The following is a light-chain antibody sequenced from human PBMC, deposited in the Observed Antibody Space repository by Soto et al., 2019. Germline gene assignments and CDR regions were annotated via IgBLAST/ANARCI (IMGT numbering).Light chain of an antibody. CDR3: CSYAGGMV. Sequence: QSALTQPASVSGSPGQSITISCTGTSGDVGGYNLVSWYQHHPGKAPKLMIYEGSKRFPGVSNRFSGSKSGNTASLTISGLQAEDAADYYCCSYAGGMVFGGGTKLTVL. V-gene: IGLV2-23*01. CDR2: EGS. CDR1: SGDVGGYNL. J-gene: IGLJ2*01.